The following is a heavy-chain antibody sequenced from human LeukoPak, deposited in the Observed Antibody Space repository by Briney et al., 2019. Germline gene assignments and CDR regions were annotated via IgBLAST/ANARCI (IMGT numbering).Heavy chain of an antibody. J-gene: IGHJ4*02. CDR2: IKSDGITI. CDR3: LRDLNWSLDQ. Sequence: PGGSLRLSCAAFGFTFSNYMMHWVRQAPGKGLVWVSRIKSDGITITYADSVKGRFTISRDNAKNTLYLQMNSLRAEDTAVYYCLRDLNWSLDQWGQGTLVTVSS. CDR1: GFTFSNYM. V-gene: IGHV3-74*01. D-gene: IGHD1-20*01.